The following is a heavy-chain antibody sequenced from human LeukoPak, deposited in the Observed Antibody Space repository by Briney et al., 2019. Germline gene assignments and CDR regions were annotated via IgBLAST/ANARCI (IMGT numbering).Heavy chain of an antibody. J-gene: IGHJ6*02. D-gene: IGHD1-1*01. CDR2: INPNSGGT. V-gene: IGHV1-2*02. Sequence: GASVKVSCKASGYTFTGYYMHWVRQAHGQGLEWMGWINPNSGGTNYAQKFQGRVTMTRDTSISTAYMDLSRLRSDDTAVYYCARGGNWSPYGMDVWGQGTTVTVSS. CDR3: ARGGNWSPYGMDV. CDR1: GYTFTGYY.